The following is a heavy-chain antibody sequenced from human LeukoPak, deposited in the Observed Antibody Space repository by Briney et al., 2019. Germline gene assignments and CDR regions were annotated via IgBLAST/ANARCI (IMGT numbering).Heavy chain of an antibody. CDR3: ARGNVWGSYRYAHFDY. D-gene: IGHD3-16*02. CDR2: INHSGST. J-gene: IGHJ4*02. Sequence: SETLSLTCAVSGGSFSGYNWTWICHPPGQGLEWIGEINHSGSTNYNPSPTSRVTISIDTSKNQFSLKLSSVTAADTAVYYCARGNVWGSYRYAHFDYWGQGTLVSVSS. V-gene: IGHV4-34*01. CDR1: GGSFSGYN.